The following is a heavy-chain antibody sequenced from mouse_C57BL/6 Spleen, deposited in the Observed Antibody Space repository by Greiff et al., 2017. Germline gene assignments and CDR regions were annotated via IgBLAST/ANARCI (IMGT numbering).Heavy chain of an antibody. CDR3: ARWGTTVIPMDY. V-gene: IGHV1-81*01. J-gene: IGHJ4*01. Sequence: VQLQESGAELARPGASVKLSCKASGYTFTSYGISWVKQRTGQGLEWIGEIYPRSGNTYYNEKFKGKATLTADKSSSTAYMELRSLTSEDSAVYFCARWGTTVIPMDYWGQGTPVTVSS. CDR1: GYTFTSYG. D-gene: IGHD1-1*01. CDR2: IYPRSGNT.